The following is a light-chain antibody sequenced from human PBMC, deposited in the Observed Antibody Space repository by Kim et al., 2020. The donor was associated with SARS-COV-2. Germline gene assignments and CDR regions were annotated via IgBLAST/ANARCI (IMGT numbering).Light chain of an antibody. CDR1: SLRSYY. CDR3: NSRDSSGNLWV. CDR2: GKN. Sequence: SSELTQDPAVSVALGQTVRITCQGDSLRSYYASWYQQKPGQAPVLVIYGKNNRPSGIPDRFSVSSSGNTASLTITGAQAEDEADYYCNSRDSSGNLWVFG. V-gene: IGLV3-19*01. J-gene: IGLJ3*02.